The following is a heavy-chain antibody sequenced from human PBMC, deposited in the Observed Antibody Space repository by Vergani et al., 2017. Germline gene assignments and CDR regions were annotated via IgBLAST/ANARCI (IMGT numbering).Heavy chain of an antibody. V-gene: IGHV3-43*01. CDR2: ISWDGGST. D-gene: IGHD3-10*01. CDR3: AEGLKSNYYGSGIGY. CDR1: GFTFDDYT. J-gene: IGHJ4*02. Sequence: EVQLVESGGVVVQPGGSLRLSCAASGFTFDDYTMHWVRQAPGKGLEWVSLISWDGGSTYYADSVKGRFTISRDNSKNSLYLQMNSLRTEDTALYYCAEGLKSNYYGSGIGYWGQGTLVTVSS.